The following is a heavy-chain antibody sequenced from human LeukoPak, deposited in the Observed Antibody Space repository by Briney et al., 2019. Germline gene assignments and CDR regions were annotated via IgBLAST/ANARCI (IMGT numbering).Heavy chain of an antibody. CDR1: GGTFSIYA. J-gene: IGHJ5*02. V-gene: IGHV1-69*13. D-gene: IGHD3-3*01. Sequence: ASVKVSCTASGGTFSIYAISWVRQAPGQGLEWMGGIIPIFGTANYAQKFQGRVTITADESTSTAYMELSSLRSEDTAVYYCARGRGASYDLGLSWFDPWGQGTLVTVSS. CDR2: IIPIFGTA. CDR3: ARGRGASYDLGLSWFDP.